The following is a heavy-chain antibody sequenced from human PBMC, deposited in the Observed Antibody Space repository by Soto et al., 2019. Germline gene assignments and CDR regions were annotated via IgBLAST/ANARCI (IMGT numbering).Heavy chain of an antibody. CDR3: ARDRVYTGGSDADY. Sequence: QVHLVQSGAEVKKPGSSVRVSCKTSGYTFSNYAISWVRQAPGQGLEWMGWINTGSGYTNYAHDRVTLTKDASTYTAYLEVTSLRSDDTAIDYCARDRVYTGGSDADYWGQRTLVTVSS. CDR2: INTGSGYT. J-gene: IGHJ4*02. D-gene: IGHD2-8*02. CDR1: GYTFSNYA. V-gene: IGHV1-18*01.